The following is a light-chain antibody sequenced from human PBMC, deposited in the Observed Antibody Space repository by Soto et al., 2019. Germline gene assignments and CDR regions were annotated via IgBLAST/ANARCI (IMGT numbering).Light chain of an antibody. J-gene: IGKJ1*01. Sequence: ELPHSPVAVSLSPGERATLSCRASQSVSSSYLAWYRQKPGQAPRLLIYGASSRTTGIADRFSGSGSGTDFTLTICSLEPEDFAVYYCQQYGSSGTFGQGTKVDIK. CDR3: QQYGSSGT. CDR2: GAS. V-gene: IGKV3-20*01. CDR1: QSVSSSY.